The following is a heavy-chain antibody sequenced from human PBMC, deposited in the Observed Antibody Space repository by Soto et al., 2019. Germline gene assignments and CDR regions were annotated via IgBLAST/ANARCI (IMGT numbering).Heavy chain of an antibody. J-gene: IGHJ4*02. CDR2: IYHSGST. D-gene: IGHD2-2*02. V-gene: IGHV4-38-2*02. CDR3: ARDGQLLYPY. CDR1: GYSISSGYY. Sequence: SETLSLTCAVSGYSISSGYYWGWIRQPPGKGLEWIGSIYHSGSTYYNPSLKSRVTISVDTSKNQFSLKLSSVTAADTAVYYCARDGQLLYPYWGQGTLVTVSS.